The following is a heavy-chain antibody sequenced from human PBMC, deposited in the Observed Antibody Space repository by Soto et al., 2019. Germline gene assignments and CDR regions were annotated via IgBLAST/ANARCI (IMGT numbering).Heavy chain of an antibody. CDR3: TNYYYDSSGYPIPNY. D-gene: IGHD3-22*01. Sequence: EVQLVESGGGLVQPGGSLKVSCAAAGFTFSGSAMHWVRQASGKGLEWVGRIKSKTNNYATAYAASVKGRFTISRDDSKNTGYLQMNSLKTEDTAVYYCTNYYYDSSGYPIPNYWGQGTLVTVSS. CDR2: IKSKTNNYAT. CDR1: GFTFSGSA. V-gene: IGHV3-73*01. J-gene: IGHJ4*02.